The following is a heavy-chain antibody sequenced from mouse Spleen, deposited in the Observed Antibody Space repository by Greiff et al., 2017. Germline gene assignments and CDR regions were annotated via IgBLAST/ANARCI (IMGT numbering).Heavy chain of an antibody. CDR1: GYTFTDYY. V-gene: IGHV1-76*01. Sequence: VQLQQSGAELVRPGASVKLSCKASGYTFTDYYINWVKQRPGQGLEWIARIYPGSGNTYYNEKFKGKATLTAEKSSSTAYMQLSSLTSEDSAVYFCARSYGDPWFAYWGQGTLVTVSA. J-gene: IGHJ3*01. D-gene: IGHD2-13*01. CDR2: IYPGSGNT. CDR3: ARSYGDPWFAY.